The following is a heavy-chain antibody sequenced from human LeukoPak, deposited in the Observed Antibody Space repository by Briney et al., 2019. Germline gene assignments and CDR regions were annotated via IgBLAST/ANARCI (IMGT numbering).Heavy chain of an antibody. J-gene: IGHJ6*02. V-gene: IGHV3-74*01. CDR3: AGYLTSIPSGMDV. CDR1: GFTFSRYW. Sequence: PGGSLRLSCAASGFTFSRYWMHWLRQGPGKGLVWVSRISTDGSSSTYADSVKGRFTISRDNGKNTLYLQMNSLRAEDTAVYYCAGYLTSIPSGMDVWGQGTTVIVSS. D-gene: IGHD1-26*01. CDR2: ISTDGSSS.